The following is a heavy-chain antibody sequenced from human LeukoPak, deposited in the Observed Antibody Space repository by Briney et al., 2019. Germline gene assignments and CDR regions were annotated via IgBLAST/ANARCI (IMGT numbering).Heavy chain of an antibody. CDR3: ARVPGSGSSVRFDY. Sequence: ASVKVSCKASGYTFTGYYMHWVRQAPGQGLEWMGWINPNSGGTNYAQKFQGRVTMTRDTSISTAYMELSRLRSDDTAVYYCARVPGSGSSVRFDYWGQGTLVTVSS. CDR1: GYTFTGYY. J-gene: IGHJ4*02. V-gene: IGHV1-2*02. D-gene: IGHD3-10*01. CDR2: INPNSGGT.